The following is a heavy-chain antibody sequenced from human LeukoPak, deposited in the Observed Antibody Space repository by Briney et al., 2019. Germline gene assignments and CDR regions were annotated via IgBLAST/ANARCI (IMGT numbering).Heavy chain of an antibody. D-gene: IGHD3-10*01. J-gene: IGHJ4*02. V-gene: IGHV4-59*01. CDR3: ARESGVARTLDS. Sequence: PSETLSLSCTVSGGSISSYYWTWIRQPPGKGLEWIGCIYYSGGTNYNSSRKRRVTISVYTSKNQFSLKLSSVTAAETAVYYCARESGVARTLDSWGQGIPVTVSS. CDR1: GGSISSYY. CDR2: IYYSGGT.